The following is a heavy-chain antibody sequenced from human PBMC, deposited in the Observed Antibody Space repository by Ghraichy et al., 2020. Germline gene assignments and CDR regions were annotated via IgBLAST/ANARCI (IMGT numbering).Heavy chain of an antibody. D-gene: IGHD1-1*01. J-gene: IGHJ6*02. CDR3: ASVAVQLERHSRKDYYYYGMDV. V-gene: IGHV1-18*01. Sequence: ASVKVSCKASGYTFTSYGISWVRQAPGQGLEWMGWISAYNGNTNYAQKLQGSVTMTTDTSTSTAYMELRSLRSDDTAVYYCASVAVQLERHSRKDYYYYGMDVWGQGTTVTVSS. CDR1: GYTFTSYG. CDR2: ISAYNGNT.